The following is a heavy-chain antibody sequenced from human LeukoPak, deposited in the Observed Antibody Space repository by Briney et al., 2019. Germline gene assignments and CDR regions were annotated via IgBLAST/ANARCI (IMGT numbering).Heavy chain of an antibody. CDR1: GFTFSSYA. CDR3: ARDPNGSGPDFDC. V-gene: IGHV3-23*01. CDR2: LSGNDGNK. Sequence: GGSLRLSCAASGFTFSSYAMIWVRQAPGKGREGVSGLSGNDGNKYYADSVKGRFTISRDNSKNTLYLQMNSLRAEDTAIYYCARDPNGSGPDFDCWGQGTLVIVSS. J-gene: IGHJ4*02. D-gene: IGHD3-10*01.